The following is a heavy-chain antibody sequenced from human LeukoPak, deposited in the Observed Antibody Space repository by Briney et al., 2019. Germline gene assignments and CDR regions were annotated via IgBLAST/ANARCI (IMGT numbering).Heavy chain of an antibody. J-gene: IGHJ4*02. Sequence: APVKVSCKASGYTFTGYYMHWVRQAPGQGLEWMGWINPNSGGTNYAQKFQGRVTMTRDTSISTAYMELSRLRSDDTAVYYCARSRGYYYDSSGYSDYWGQGTLVTVSS. V-gene: IGHV1-2*02. CDR3: ARSRGYYYDSSGYSDY. CDR1: GYTFTGYY. D-gene: IGHD3-22*01. CDR2: INPNSGGT.